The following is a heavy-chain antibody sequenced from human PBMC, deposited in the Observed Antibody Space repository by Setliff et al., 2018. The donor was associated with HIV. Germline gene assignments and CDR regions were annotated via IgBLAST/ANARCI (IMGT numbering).Heavy chain of an antibody. D-gene: IGHD6-19*01. CDR3: ARHTAPYSSGFYSVAAWFDP. V-gene: IGHV4-39*01. J-gene: IGHJ5*02. CDR1: GGSLSSSYY. Sequence: SETLSLTCSVSGGSLSSSYYWAWIRQSPGKGLEWIGTIYYSGAAYYSPSLNGRVTISVDTSNNQFSLSLTSVTAADTAVYHCARHTAPYSSGFYSVAAWFDPWGQGTLVTVSS. CDR2: IYYSGAA.